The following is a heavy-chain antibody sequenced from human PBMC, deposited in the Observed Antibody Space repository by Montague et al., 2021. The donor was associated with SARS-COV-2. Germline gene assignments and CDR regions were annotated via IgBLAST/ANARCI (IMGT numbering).Heavy chain of an antibody. CDR3: AKDGIYGIVY. CDR2: IYADGVTT. Sequence: SLRLSCAASGFTFSSSAMIWVRQAPGKGLEWISGIYADGVTTTYXXSVKGRFTISRDNSKNTLFLQMNTLSAEDTAVYYCAKDGIYGIVYWGQGTLVAVSA. J-gene: IGHJ4*02. CDR1: GFTFSSSA. D-gene: IGHD1-14*01. V-gene: IGHV3-23*03.